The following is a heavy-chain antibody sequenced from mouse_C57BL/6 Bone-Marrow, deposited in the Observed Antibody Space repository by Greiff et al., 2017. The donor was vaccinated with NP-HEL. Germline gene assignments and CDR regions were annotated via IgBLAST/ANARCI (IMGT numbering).Heavy chain of an antibody. CDR1: GYSIISGYY. CDR2: ISYDGSN. J-gene: IGHJ3*01. Sequence: ESGPGLVKPSQSLSLTCSVTGYSIISGYYWNWIRQFPGNKLEWTAYISYDGSNNYNPSLKNRISITRDISKNQFFLKLTSVTTEDTATYYCAREGGYYGSPFAYWGQGTLVTVSA. V-gene: IGHV3-6*01. D-gene: IGHD1-1*01. CDR3: AREGGYYGSPFAY.